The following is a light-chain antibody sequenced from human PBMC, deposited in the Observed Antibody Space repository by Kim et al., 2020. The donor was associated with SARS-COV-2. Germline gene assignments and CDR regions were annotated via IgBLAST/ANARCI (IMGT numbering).Light chain of an antibody. V-gene: IGLV2-18*02. CDR2: EVT. CDR1: SSNVGGYNR. J-gene: IGLJ3*02. CDR3: SSFTSSTTWV. Sequence: QAVTISYTGTSSNVGGYNRVSWYQQPPGTAPKLMIYEVTNRPSGVPDRFSGSKSGNTASLTISGLQAEDEGDYYCSSFTSSTTWVFGGGTQLTVL.